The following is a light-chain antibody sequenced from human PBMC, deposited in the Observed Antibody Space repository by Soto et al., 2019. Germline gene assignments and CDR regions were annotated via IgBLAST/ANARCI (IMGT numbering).Light chain of an antibody. J-gene: IGKJ4*01. V-gene: IGKV1-33*01. CDR1: QDITNY. CDR3: QQYENCPLT. CDR2: DAA. Sequence: DIQLTQSPPSLSASVGDAVTITCQASQDITNYLNWYQQRSGKSPKLLIFDAANLERGVPSRFSGSGSGTHFTFTISSLQPEDVATYYCQQYENCPLTFGGGTKVE.